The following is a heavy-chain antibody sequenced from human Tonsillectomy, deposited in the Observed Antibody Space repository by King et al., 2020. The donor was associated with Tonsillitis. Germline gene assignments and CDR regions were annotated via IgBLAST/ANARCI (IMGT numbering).Heavy chain of an antibody. J-gene: IGHJ3*02. Sequence: VQLVESGGGLVQPGGSLRLSCAASGFTVSSNYMSWVRQAPGKGLEWVSVIYSGGSTYYADSLKGRFTISRHNSKNTVYLQMNSLRAEDTAVYYCASEGIAVAGGWADAFDIWGQGTMVTVSS. V-gene: IGHV3-53*04. CDR1: GFTVSSNY. CDR3: ASEGIAVAGGWADAFDI. CDR2: IYSGGST. D-gene: IGHD6-19*01.